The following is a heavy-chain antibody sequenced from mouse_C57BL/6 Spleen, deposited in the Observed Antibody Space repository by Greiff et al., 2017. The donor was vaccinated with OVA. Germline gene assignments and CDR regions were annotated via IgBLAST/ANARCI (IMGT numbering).Heavy chain of an antibody. V-gene: IGHV1-69*01. Sequence: QVQLQQPGAELVMPGASVKLSCKASGYTFTSYWMHWVKQRPGQGLEWIGELDPSDSYTNYNQKFKGKSTLTVDKSSSTAYMQLSSLTSEDSAVYYCARYNYGSSYFDYWGQGTTLTVSS. CDR1: GYTFTSYW. J-gene: IGHJ2*01. CDR2: LDPSDSYT. CDR3: ARYNYGSSYFDY. D-gene: IGHD1-1*01.